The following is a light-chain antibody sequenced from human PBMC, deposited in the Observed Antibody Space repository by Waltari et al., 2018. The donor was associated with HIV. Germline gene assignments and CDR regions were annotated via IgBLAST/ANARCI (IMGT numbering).Light chain of an antibody. CDR1: QSISSN. V-gene: IGKV3-15*01. Sequence: EIVMTQSPATLSVSPGERVTLSCRASQSISSNLAWYQQKHGQAPRLLIYGANTRATGVPARFSGSGSGTEFTLTISSLQSEDFAIYYCQHYNNWPPWTFGQGTKVEIK. CDR3: QHYNNWPPWT. J-gene: IGKJ1*01. CDR2: GAN.